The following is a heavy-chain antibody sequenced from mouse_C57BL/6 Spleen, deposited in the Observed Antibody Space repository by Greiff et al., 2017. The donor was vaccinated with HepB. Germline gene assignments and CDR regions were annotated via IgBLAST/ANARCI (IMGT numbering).Heavy chain of an antibody. CDR2: INSDGGST. V-gene: IGHV5-2*01. J-gene: IGHJ1*03. CDR3: ARREPHWYFDV. CDR1: EYEFPSYD. Sequence: DVQLVESGGGLVQPGESLKLSCEATEYEFPSYDMSWVRQTPEKRLELVAAINSDGGSTYYPDTMERRFIISRDNTKKTLYLQMSSLTSEDTAVYYCARREPHWYFDVWGTGTTVTVSS.